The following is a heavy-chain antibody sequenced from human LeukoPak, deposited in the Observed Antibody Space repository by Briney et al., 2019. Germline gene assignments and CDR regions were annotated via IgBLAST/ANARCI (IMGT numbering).Heavy chain of an antibody. CDR1: GGSFSGYY. CDR3: ARLHPTYYYYYGMDV. CDR2: INHSGST. V-gene: IGHV4-34*01. Sequence: SETLSLTCAVCGGSFSGYYWSWIRQPPGKGLEWIGEINHSGSTNYNPSLKSRVTISVDTSKNQFSLKLSSVTAADTAVYYCARLHPTYYYYYGMDVWGKGTTVTVSS. J-gene: IGHJ6*04.